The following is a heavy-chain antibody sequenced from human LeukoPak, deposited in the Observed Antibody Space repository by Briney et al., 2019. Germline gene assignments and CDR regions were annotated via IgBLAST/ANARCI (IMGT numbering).Heavy chain of an antibody. V-gene: IGHV3-33*01. CDR2: IWYDGSNK. CDR3: ARGGPSITMTVAY. D-gene: IGHD3-22*01. CDR1: GFTFSSYG. J-gene: IGHJ4*02. Sequence: LRLSCAASGFTFSSYGMHWVRQAPGKGLEWVAVIWYDGSNKYYADSVKGRFTISRDNSKNTLYLQMNSLRAEDTAVYYCARGGPSITMTVAYWGQGTLVTVSS.